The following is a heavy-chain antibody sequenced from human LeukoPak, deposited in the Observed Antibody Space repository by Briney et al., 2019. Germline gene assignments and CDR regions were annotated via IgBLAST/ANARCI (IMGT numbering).Heavy chain of an antibody. J-gene: IGHJ3*02. CDR2: INHSGST. Sequence: SETLSLTCAVYGGSFSGFYWSWIRQPPGKGLEWIGEINHSGSTNYNPSLKSRVTISEDTSKKQFSLKLSSATAADTAVYYCASHLRLDAFDIWGQGTMVTVSS. CDR3: ASHLRLDAFDI. V-gene: IGHV4-34*01. CDR1: GGSFSGFY. D-gene: IGHD3-16*01.